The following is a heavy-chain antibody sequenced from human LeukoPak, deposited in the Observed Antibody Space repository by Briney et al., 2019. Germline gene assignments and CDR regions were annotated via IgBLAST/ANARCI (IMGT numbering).Heavy chain of an antibody. CDR3: VRDRESNY. Sequence: PSETLSLTCTVSGGSISIYYWSWIRQPPGKGLEWIGYIYNSGSTNYNPSLKSRVTISVDTSKNQFSLNLGSVTAADTAVYYCVRDRESNYWGQGTLVTVSS. V-gene: IGHV4-59*01. CDR2: IYNSGST. J-gene: IGHJ4*02. D-gene: IGHD3-10*01. CDR1: GGSISIYY.